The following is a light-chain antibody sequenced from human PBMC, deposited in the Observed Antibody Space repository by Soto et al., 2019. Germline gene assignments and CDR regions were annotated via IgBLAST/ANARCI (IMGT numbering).Light chain of an antibody. J-gene: IGKJ5*01. V-gene: IGKV1-13*02. Sequence: IQMTQSPSTLSSSVGDRVAITCRASQGISSSLAWYQQKPGKAPQLLIYDASSLQCGVPSRFSGSGSGTDFTLTITSLQPEDFATYYCQQANSIWINFGQGTRLEIK. CDR2: DAS. CDR3: QQANSIWIN. CDR1: QGISSS.